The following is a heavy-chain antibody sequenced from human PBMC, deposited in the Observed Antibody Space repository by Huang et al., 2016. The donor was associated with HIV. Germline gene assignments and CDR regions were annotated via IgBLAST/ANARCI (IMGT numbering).Heavy chain of an antibody. J-gene: IGHJ4*02. Sequence: QVHLVQSGAEVKKPGASVKFSCKASGYTFTNYDINWVRKAPGRGREWMGSMTPNTGNTGFAQSFQGRVTMTRKTSITTAYMELTSLTSEDTAVYYCARSAYGDLDYWGLGTLVIVSS. CDR2: MTPNTGNT. V-gene: IGHV1-8*02. CDR3: ARSAYGDLDY. D-gene: IGHD4-17*01. CDR1: GYTFTNYD.